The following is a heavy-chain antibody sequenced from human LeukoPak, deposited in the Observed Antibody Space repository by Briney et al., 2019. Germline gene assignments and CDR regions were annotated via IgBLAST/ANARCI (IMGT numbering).Heavy chain of an antibody. CDR1: GDTLSSNSAT. CDR3: VSAPTGIFDY. Sequence: QTLSLTRAISGDTLSSNSATWNWLRHSPARGLEWLGRTYYRSKRYKDYAGSVKSRITINPDPSNCKFPLRQHSVRPEDTAVYYCVSAPTGIFDYWGQRTLVTVSS. V-gene: IGHV6-1*01. CDR2: TYYRSKRYK. J-gene: IGHJ4*02. D-gene: IGHD3-10*01.